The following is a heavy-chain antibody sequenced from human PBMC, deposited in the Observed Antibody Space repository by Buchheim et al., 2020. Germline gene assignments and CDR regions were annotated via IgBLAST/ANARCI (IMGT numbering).Heavy chain of an antibody. V-gene: IGHV3-7*01. CDR2: IKQDGSEK. D-gene: IGHD3-22*01. J-gene: IGHJ6*02. CDR3: ARELYDSSGYSPDYYYYYGMDV. CDR1: GFTFSSYW. Sequence: EVQLVESGGGLVQPGGSLRLSCAASGFTFSSYWMSWVRQAPGTGLEWVANIKQDGSEKYYVDSVKGRFTIPRDNAKNSRSLQMNSLRAEDTAVYYCARELYDSSGYSPDYYYYYGMDVWGQGTT.